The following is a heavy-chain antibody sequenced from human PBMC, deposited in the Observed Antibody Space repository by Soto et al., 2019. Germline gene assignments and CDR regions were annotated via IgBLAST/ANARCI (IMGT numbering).Heavy chain of an antibody. CDR1: GYTYTIYA. CDR2: INAGNGNT. CDR3: ARGYSSGWYDGFDI. D-gene: IGHD6-19*01. Sequence: APLNLSCKASGYTYTIYAMHCGRQTTGQRLGWMGWINAGNGNTKYSQKYQGRVTITRDTSASTAYMEMSSLRSEDTAVYYCARGYSSGWYDGFDIWGQGTMVTVSS. V-gene: IGHV1-3*01. J-gene: IGHJ3*02.